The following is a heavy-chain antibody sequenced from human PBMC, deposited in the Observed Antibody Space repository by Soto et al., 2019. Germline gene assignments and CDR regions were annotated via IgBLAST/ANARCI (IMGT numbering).Heavy chain of an antibody. V-gene: IGHV2-70*01. CDR2: IDWDDDK. J-gene: IGHJ4*02. CDR1: AFSLTTTGMC. Sequence: SGPTLVNPRQTLTLTCSFSAFSLTTTGMCVGWIRQPPGKALEWLALIDWDDDKYYSTSLKTRLTISQDTSKNQVILTMTNMDPVDTATYYCARLHYNNYGGAFDFWGRGTLVTVSS. D-gene: IGHD4-4*01. CDR3: ARLHYNNYGGAFDF.